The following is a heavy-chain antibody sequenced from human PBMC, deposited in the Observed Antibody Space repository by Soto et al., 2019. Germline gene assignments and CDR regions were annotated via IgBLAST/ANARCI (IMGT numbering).Heavy chain of an antibody. Sequence: GGSLRLSCAASGFTFSSYAMSWVRQAPGKGLEWVSAISGSGGSTYYADSVKGRFTISRDNSKNTLYPQMNSLRAEDTAVYYCAKDPFRRYFDWLSPFDYWGQGTLVTVSS. CDR1: GFTFSSYA. CDR2: ISGSGGST. J-gene: IGHJ4*02. D-gene: IGHD3-9*01. CDR3: AKDPFRRYFDWLSPFDY. V-gene: IGHV3-23*01.